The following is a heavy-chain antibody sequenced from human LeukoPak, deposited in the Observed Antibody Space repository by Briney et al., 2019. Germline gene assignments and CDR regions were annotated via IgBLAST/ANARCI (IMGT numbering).Heavy chain of an antibody. CDR2: MNGRGGST. D-gene: IGHD2-8*01. CDR3: AKGPMARFDY. CDR1: GFTFDDYA. V-gene: IGHV3-23*01. Sequence: GGSLTLSCAASGFTFDDYAMNWVRQAAGNGLEWVSGMNGRGGSTYYADSVKGRFTISRDNSKNTLYLQMNSLRAEDTAIYYCAKGPMARFDYWGQGTLVTVSS. J-gene: IGHJ4*02.